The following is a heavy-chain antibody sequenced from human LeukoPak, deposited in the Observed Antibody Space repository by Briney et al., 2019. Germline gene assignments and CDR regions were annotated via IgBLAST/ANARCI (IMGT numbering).Heavy chain of an antibody. V-gene: IGHV1-69*04. CDR1: GGTFSRYA. Sequence: SVQVSCKASGGTFSRYAISWVRQAPGQGREWMGRIIPILGITNYAQKFQGRVTITADKSTSSAYLELSSLRSEDTAVYYCARGGNDSSAYYYPVCHDAFDFWGQGTMVTVSS. CDR3: ARGGNDSSAYYYPVCHDAFDF. D-gene: IGHD3-22*01. CDR2: IIPILGIT. J-gene: IGHJ3*01.